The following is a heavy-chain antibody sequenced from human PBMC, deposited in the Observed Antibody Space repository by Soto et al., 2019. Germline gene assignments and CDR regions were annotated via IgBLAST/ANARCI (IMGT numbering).Heavy chain of an antibody. V-gene: IGHV1-18*04. CDR2: ISAYNGNT. CDR1: GYTFTSYG. Sequence: QVQLVQSGAEVKKPGASVKVSCKASGYTFTSYGISWVRQAPGQGLEWMGWISAYNGNTNYAQKLQGRVTMTTDTSTCTAYMELRSLRSDDTAVYYCARDSRDYYGSWYGMDVWGQGTTVTVSS. J-gene: IGHJ6*02. CDR3: ARDSRDYYGSWYGMDV. D-gene: IGHD3-10*01.